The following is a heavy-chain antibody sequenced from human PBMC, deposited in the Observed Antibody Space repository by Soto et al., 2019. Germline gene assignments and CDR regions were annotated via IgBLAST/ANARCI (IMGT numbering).Heavy chain of an antibody. CDR2: IDDSGST. D-gene: IGHD3-22*01. Sequence: PSETLSLTCTVSGCSISSGGYYWSWMRQDPGKGREWIGYIDDSGSTYYNPSLKSRVTISVDTPKNQFSLKLSSVTAADKVVYYCARDQGEDYYDSRGYPHDDFDIWGKRTMVTV. V-gene: IGHV4-31*03. J-gene: IGHJ3*02. CDR1: GCSISSGGYY. CDR3: ARDQGEDYYDSRGYPHDDFDI.